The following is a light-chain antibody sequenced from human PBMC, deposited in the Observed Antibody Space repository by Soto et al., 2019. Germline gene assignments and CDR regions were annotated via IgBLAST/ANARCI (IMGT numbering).Light chain of an antibody. CDR3: QQFNNWPPLT. V-gene: IGKV3-15*01. J-gene: IGKJ4*01. CDR1: QFVSTN. CDR2: SAS. Sequence: EVVMTQSPATLSVSPGERATLSCRASQFVSTNLAWYQQKRGQAPRLLIYSASTRATGIPARFSGSGSGTEFTLTISSLQSEDSAVYYCQQFNNWPPLTFGGGTKVEIK.